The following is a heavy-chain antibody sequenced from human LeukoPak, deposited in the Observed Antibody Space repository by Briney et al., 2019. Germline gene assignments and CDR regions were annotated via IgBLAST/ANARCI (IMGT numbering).Heavy chain of an antibody. CDR2: ITRTSNYI. CDR1: GFTFSSYT. J-gene: IGHJ6*04. Sequence: GGSLRLSCAASGFTFSSYTMNWVRQAPGKGLEWVSSITRTSNYIYYADSVKGRFTISRDNAKNSLFLQMNSLRAEDTAVYYCAELGITMIGGVWGKGTTVTISS. V-gene: IGHV3-21*01. D-gene: IGHD3-10*02. CDR3: AELGITMIGGV.